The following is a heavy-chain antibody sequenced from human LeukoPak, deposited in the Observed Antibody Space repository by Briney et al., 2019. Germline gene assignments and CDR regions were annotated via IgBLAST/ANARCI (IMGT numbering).Heavy chain of an antibody. J-gene: IGHJ3*02. D-gene: IGHD6-13*01. V-gene: IGHV4-4*07. CDR3: ARGPFLQQLVPEDAFDI. CDR2: IYTSGST. Sequence: PSETLSLTCTVSGGSISTYYWSWIRQPAGKGLEWIGRIYTSGSTNYNPSLKSRVTISVDTSKNQFSLKLSSVTAADTAVYYCARGPFLQQLVPEDAFDIWGQGTMVTVSS. CDR1: GGSISTYY.